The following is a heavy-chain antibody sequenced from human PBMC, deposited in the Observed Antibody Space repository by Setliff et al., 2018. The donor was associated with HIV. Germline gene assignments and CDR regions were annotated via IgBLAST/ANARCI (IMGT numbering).Heavy chain of an antibody. CDR3: ARDIKILSFDY. D-gene: IGHD2-15*01. CDR2: ISSSSSYI. Sequence: SLRLSCAASGFTFSTYNMNWVRQAPGKGLEWVSSISSSSSYIYYADSAKGRFIISRDNAKNSLYLQMNSLRAEDTAVYYCARDIKILSFDYWGQGTLVTVSS. CDR1: GFTFSTYN. J-gene: IGHJ4*02. V-gene: IGHV3-21*01.